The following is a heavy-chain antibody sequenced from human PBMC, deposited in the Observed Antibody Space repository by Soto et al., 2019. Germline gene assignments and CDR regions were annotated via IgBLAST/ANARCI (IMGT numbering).Heavy chain of an antibody. D-gene: IGHD2-8*01. CDR3: ARDRGVYGMDV. CDR2: IYYSGST. V-gene: IGHV4-59*01. CDR1: GGSISSYY. J-gene: IGHJ6*02. Sequence: SETLSLTCTVSGGSISSYYWSWIRQPPGKGLEWIGYIYYSGSTNYNPSLKSRVTISVDRSKNQFSLKLSSVTAADTAVYYCARDRGVYGMDVWGQGTTVTVSS.